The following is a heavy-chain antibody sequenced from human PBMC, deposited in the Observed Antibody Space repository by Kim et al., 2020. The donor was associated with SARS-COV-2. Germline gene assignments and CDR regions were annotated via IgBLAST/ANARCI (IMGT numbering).Heavy chain of an antibody. J-gene: IGHJ4*02. Sequence: STYYADSVKGRFTISRDNSKNTLYLQMNSLRAEDTAVYYCARSSSWGNFDYWGQGTLVTVSS. D-gene: IGHD6-13*01. CDR3: ARSSSWGNFDY. CDR2: ST. V-gene: IGHV3-53*01.